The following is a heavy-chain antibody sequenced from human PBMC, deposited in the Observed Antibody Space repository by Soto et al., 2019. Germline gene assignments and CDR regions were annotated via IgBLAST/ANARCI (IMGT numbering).Heavy chain of an antibody. J-gene: IGHJ6*02. CDR2: TLYRSSKWYN. CDR1: GDSVSTNIAA. CDR3: ARDAAPTLNYPHGMDV. V-gene: IGHV6-1*01. D-gene: IGHD1-7*01. Sequence: SQTLSLTCAISGDSVSTNIAAWSWIRQSPSRGLEWLGRTLYRSSKWYNEYAVSVKSRMTINPDTSKNQFSLQLNSVTPEDTAVYYCARDAAPTLNYPHGMDVWGQGTAVTVSS.